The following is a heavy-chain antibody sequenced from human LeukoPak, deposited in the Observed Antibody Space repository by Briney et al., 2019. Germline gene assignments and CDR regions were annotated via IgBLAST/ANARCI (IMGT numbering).Heavy chain of an antibody. CDR3: AKDIVRMEEGDYFDY. CDR2: ISGDGGST. Sequence: PGGSLRLSCAASGFTFDDYAIHWIRQAPGKGLEWVSLISGDGGSTYYADSVKGRFTISRDNSKNSLYLQMNSLRTEDTALYYCAKDIVRMEEGDYFDYWGQGTLVTVSS. V-gene: IGHV3-43*02. J-gene: IGHJ4*02. D-gene: IGHD1-1*01. CDR1: GFTFDDYA.